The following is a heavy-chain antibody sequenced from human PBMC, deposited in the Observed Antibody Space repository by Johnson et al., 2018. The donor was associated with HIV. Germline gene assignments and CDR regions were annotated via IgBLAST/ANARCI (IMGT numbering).Heavy chain of an antibody. Sequence: QLVESGGGLVQPGRSLRLSCAASGFKFDDYAMHWVRQVPGKGLEWVAGISWNSGSIGYAGSVKGRFTISRDNAKNSLYLQMNSLRPEDTALYYCAKDILPFYFGSGSFRDACDIWGQGTMVTVSS. D-gene: IGHD3-10*01. CDR2: ISWNSGSI. V-gene: IGHV3-9*01. CDR1: GFKFDDYA. CDR3: AKDILPFYFGSGSFRDACDI. J-gene: IGHJ3*02.